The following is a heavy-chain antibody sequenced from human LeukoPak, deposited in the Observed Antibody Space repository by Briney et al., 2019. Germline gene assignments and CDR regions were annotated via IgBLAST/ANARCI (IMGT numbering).Heavy chain of an antibody. V-gene: IGHV3-23*01. CDR3: AKDTVVVVPAALPEIYYYYYMDV. D-gene: IGHD2-2*02. CDR2: ISGSGGST. Sequence: PGGSLRLSCAASGFTFSSYAMSWVRQAPGKGLEWVSAISGSGGSTYYADSVKGRFTISRDNFKNTLYLQMNSLRAEDTAVYYCAKDTVVVVPAALPEIYYYYYMDVWGKGTTVTISS. CDR1: GFTFSSYA. J-gene: IGHJ6*03.